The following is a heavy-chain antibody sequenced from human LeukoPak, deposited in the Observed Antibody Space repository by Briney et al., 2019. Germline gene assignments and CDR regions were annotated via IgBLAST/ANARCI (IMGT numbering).Heavy chain of an antibody. CDR3: ARVPGSFDY. D-gene: IGHD3-10*01. CDR2: INPNSGAT. V-gene: IGHV1-2*02. Sequence: GASVKVSCTTSGYSFTAYYIHWVRQAPGQGLELMGWINPNSGATNYAQKFQGRVTMTRDTSISTVYMDLNRLTSDDTAVYYCARVPGSFDYWGQGTLVTVSS. J-gene: IGHJ4*02. CDR1: GYSFTAYY.